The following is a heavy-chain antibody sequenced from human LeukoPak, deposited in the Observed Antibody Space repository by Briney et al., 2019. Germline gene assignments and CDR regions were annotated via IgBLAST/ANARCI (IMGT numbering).Heavy chain of an antibody. D-gene: IGHD2-2*01. Sequence: GASVKVSCKASGGTFSSYAISWVRQAPGQGLEWMGRIIPILGIANYAQKFQGRVTITADKSTSTAYMELTSLRSEDTAVYYCARGYCSSTSCFLDYWGQGTLVTVSS. CDR3: ARGYCSSTSCFLDY. CDR2: IIPILGIA. J-gene: IGHJ4*02. CDR1: GGTFSSYA. V-gene: IGHV1-69*04.